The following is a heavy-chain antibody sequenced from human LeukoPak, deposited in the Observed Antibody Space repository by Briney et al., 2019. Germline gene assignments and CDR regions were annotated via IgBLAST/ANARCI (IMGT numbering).Heavy chain of an antibody. CDR2: IKQDGSEK. J-gene: IGHJ6*03. D-gene: IGHD6-13*01. CDR1: GFTFSIYW. Sequence: PGGSLRLSCEASGFTFSIYWMSWVRQAPGKGLEWVAYIKQDGSEKYYVDSVEGRFIMSRDNAKNSLYLQMNSLRGEDTAVYYCAKDGSGYSSSWSRWGYYYYYYMDVWGKGTTVTVSS. V-gene: IGHV3-7*01. CDR3: AKDGSGYSSSWSRWGYYYYYYMDV.